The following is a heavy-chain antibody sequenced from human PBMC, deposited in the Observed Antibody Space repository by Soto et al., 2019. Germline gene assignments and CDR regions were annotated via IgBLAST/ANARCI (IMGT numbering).Heavy chain of an antibody. D-gene: IGHD2-15*01. CDR3: VRVVAIPGSPAY. J-gene: IGHJ4*02. CDR2: IVPIVDTA. CDR1: GGTFSSYA. Sequence: QVQLVQSGAEVRQPASSVKVSCKTSGGTFSSYAISWVRQAPGQGLEWMGGIVPIVDTATYAQKSQGRVTTXAXXSTSTAYMELSRLRSDDTAVYYCVRVVAIPGSPAYWGQGTLVTVSS. V-gene: IGHV1-69*12.